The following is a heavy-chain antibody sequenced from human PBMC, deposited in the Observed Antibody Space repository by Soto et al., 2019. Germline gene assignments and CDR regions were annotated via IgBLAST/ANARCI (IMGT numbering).Heavy chain of an antibody. V-gene: IGHV1-8*01. J-gene: IGHJ4*02. D-gene: IGHD3-16*01. CDR2: MNPNSGNT. Sequence: GASVKVSCKASGYTFTSYDINWVRQATGQGLEWMGWMNPNSGNTGYAQKFQGRVTMTRNTSISTAYMELSSLRSEDTAIYYCAKDSHWGIISPTHDHWGQGTQVTVSS. CDR1: GYTFTSYD. CDR3: AKDSHWGIISPTHDH.